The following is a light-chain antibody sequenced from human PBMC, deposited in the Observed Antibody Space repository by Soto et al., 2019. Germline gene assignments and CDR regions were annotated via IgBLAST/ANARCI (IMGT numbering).Light chain of an antibody. CDR2: RTS. CDR1: HSVSPW. V-gene: IGKV1-5*03. J-gene: IGKJ1*01. CDR3: QQYSSSST. Sequence: DIRMTQSPSTLSASVGGRVTITCRASHSVSPWLAWYQQKPGKAPKLLIYRTSSLQNGVPARFSGRGSGTDFFLTISNLQPDDFATYYCQQYSSSSTLGQGTRVELK.